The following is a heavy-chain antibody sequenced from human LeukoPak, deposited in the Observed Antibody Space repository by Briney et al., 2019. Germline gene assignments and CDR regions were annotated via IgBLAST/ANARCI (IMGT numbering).Heavy chain of an antibody. Sequence: SETLSLTRTLSGHSISSGGYYCSWIRQHPGKGLEWIGYIYYSGSTYYNPSLKSRLTISVDTSKNQFSLKLSSVTAADTAVYYCARMADAFDIWGQGTMVTVSS. CDR3: ARMADAFDI. J-gene: IGHJ3*02. CDR1: GHSISSGGYY. D-gene: IGHD5-24*01. V-gene: IGHV4-31*03. CDR2: IYYSGST.